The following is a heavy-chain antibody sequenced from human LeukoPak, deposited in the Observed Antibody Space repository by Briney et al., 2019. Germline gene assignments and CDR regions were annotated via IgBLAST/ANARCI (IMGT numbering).Heavy chain of an antibody. J-gene: IGHJ4*02. CDR2: IHSSGNT. V-gene: IGHV4-4*09. D-gene: IGHD3-22*01. Sequence: SETLSLTCTVSGDSIGNYYWSWIRQTPGKGLEWIGCIHSSGNTYYNPSLKSRVTISIDTSKNQFSLELGSVTAADTAIYFCARGYFDTSGYSNPFDFWGQGTLVTVSS. CDR1: GDSIGNYY. CDR3: ARGYFDTSGYSNPFDF.